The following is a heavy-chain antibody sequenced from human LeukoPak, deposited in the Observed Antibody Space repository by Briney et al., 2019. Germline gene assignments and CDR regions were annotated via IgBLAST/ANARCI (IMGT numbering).Heavy chain of an antibody. CDR2: ITTDGSGA. CDR1: GFAFRNYD. J-gene: IGHJ1*01. CDR3: ARGVLGAGSLLEYFQH. V-gene: IGHV3-23*01. Sequence: GGSLRLSCAASGFAFRNYDMIWVRQAPGRGLEWVSGITTDGSGAYYADSVKGRFTVSRDNSKNTVFLQMNSLRGEDAAIYYCARGVLGAGSLLEYFQHWGQGTLVTVSS. D-gene: IGHD3-10*01.